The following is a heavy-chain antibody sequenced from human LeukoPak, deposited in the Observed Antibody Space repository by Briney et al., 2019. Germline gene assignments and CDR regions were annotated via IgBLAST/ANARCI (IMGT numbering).Heavy chain of an antibody. CDR1: GGSISSSSYY. Sequence: PSETLSLTCTVSGGSISSSSYYWGWIHQPPGKGLEWIGSIYYSGSTYYNPSLKSRVTISVDTSKNQFSLKLSSVTAADTAVYYCASSIYDYVWGSYRLPVDYWGQGTLVTVSS. D-gene: IGHD3-16*02. CDR2: IYYSGST. CDR3: ASSIYDYVWGSYRLPVDY. V-gene: IGHV4-39*01. J-gene: IGHJ4*02.